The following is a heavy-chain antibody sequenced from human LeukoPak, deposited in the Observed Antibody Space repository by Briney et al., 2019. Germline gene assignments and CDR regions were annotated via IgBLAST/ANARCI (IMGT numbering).Heavy chain of an antibody. CDR2: IKMHGSET. Sequence: PGGSLRLSCAASGFIFSNYWMSWVRQAPGKGLEWVASIKMHGSETKYVDSVKGRFTISRDNAKNSLYLQMNSLRAEDTAVYYCAREGPPYYDYVWGSYDAFDIWGQGTMVTVSS. CDR3: AREGPPYYDYVWGSYDAFDI. V-gene: IGHV3-7*01. CDR1: GFIFSNYW. D-gene: IGHD3-16*01. J-gene: IGHJ3*02.